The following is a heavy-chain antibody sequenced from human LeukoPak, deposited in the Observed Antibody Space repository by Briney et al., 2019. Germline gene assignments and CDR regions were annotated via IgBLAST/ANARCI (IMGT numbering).Heavy chain of an antibody. CDR1: GFTFCNAW. D-gene: IGHD1-26*01. CDR3: TTYSRGASDY. J-gene: IGHJ4*02. V-gene: IGHV3-15*01. CDR2: NKSKTDGGTT. Sequence: KPRGCLRLSCADTGFTFCNAWMSWVRHDQGTGLEWVGRNKSKTDGGTTDYAAPVKGSSTISRDDSKNTLYRQMNTLKTEDTAVYSFTTYSRGASDYWGQGTLVTVSS.